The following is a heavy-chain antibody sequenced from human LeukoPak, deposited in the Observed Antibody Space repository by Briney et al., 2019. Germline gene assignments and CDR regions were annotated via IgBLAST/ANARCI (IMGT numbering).Heavy chain of an antibody. CDR3: AREGDSSTYYYYYGMDV. CDR1: GGSISSYY. CDR2: IYYSGST. D-gene: IGHD2-2*01. Sequence: SETLSLTCTVSGGSISSYYWSWIRQPPGKGLEWIGYIYYSGSTNYNPSLKSRVTISVDTSKNQFSLKLSSVTAADTAVYYCAREGDSSTYYYYYGMDVWGQGTTVTVSS. V-gene: IGHV4-59*01. J-gene: IGHJ6*02.